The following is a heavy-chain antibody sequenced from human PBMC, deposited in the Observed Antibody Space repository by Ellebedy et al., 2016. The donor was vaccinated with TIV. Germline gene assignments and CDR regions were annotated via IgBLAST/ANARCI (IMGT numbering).Heavy chain of an antibody. J-gene: IGHJ4*02. Sequence: MPSETLSLTCTVSGGSISSSSYYWGWIRQPPGKGLEWIGSIYFSGSTYYNPSLKSRVTTSVDTSKNQFSLKLSSVTAADTAVYYCARDFCSSTSCLNYFDYWGQGALVTVSS. D-gene: IGHD2-2*01. CDR2: IYFSGST. CDR1: GGSISSSSYY. V-gene: IGHV4-39*02. CDR3: ARDFCSSTSCLNYFDY.